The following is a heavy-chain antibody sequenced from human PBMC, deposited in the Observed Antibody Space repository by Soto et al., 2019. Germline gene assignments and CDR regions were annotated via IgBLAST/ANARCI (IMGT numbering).Heavy chain of an antibody. CDR1: GFTFSSYA. D-gene: IGHD1-20*01. J-gene: IGHJ6*02. CDR3: ARDKGHNWDYYYYYGMDV. CDR2: ISYDGSNK. Sequence: GGSLRLSCAASGFTFSSYAMHWVRQAPGKGLEWVAVISYDGSNKYYADSVKGRFTISRDNSENTLYLQMNSLRAEDTAVYYCARDKGHNWDYYYYYGMDVWGQGTTVTVSS. V-gene: IGHV3-30-3*01.